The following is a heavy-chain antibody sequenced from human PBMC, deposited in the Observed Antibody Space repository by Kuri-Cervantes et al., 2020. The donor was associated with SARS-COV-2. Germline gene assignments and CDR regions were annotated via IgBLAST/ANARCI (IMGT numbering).Heavy chain of an antibody. CDR2: ISYDGSNK. CDR1: GFTFSSYA. D-gene: IGHD2-21*01. Sequence: GGFLRLSCAASGFTFSSYAMHWVRQAPGKELEWVAIISYDGSNKYYADSVKGRFTISRDNSKNTLYLQMNNLRAEDTAVYYCARDRVGVHDYWGQGTLVTVSS. J-gene: IGHJ4*02. CDR3: ARDRVGVHDY. V-gene: IGHV3-30-3*01.